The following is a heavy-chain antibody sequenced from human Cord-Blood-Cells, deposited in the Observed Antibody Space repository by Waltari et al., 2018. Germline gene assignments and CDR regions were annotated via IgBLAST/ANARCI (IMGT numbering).Heavy chain of an antibody. J-gene: IGHJ4*02. CDR2: IYTSGST. Sequence: QVQLQESGPGLVKPSQTLSLTCTVSGGSISSGSYYWSWIRQPAGKGLEWIGYIYTSGSTNSNPPLTSRVTISVDTSKNQFSLKLSSVTAADTAVYYCARESPYGSGSYYFDYWGQGTLVTVSS. V-gene: IGHV4-61*09. CDR1: GGSISSGSYY. D-gene: IGHD3-10*01. CDR3: ARESPYGSGSYYFDY.